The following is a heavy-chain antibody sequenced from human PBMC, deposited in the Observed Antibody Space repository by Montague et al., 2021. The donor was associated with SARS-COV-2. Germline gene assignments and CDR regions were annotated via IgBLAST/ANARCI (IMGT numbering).Heavy chain of an antibody. CDR3: VREGRSSAYAMDY. CDR1: GASMGGSY. V-gene: IGHV4-59*01. J-gene: IGHJ4*02. Sequence: SETLSLTCTVSGASMGGSYWGWDRQPPGKGPEWIGNIYSSGSTHYNPSLKSRVTISVDTSKSQFSLRLTSVTAADTAVYYCVREGRSSAYAMDYWGQGTLVTVSS. CDR2: IYSSGST. D-gene: IGHD3-22*01.